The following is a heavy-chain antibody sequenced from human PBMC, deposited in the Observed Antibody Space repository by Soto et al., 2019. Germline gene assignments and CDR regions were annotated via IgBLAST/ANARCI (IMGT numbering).Heavy chain of an antibody. D-gene: IGHD2-2*01. Sequence: EVQFVESGGDLVQREGSLRLSWVASGFNVSDHSMNWVRQTPGKGLEWFSYITSDTKTIKYADSVKGRVTISRNNAKNSVYPQMTSLRDKDTAVYYCARSVEGHFDYWGQGTVVTVSS. CDR2: ITSDTKTI. CDR1: GFNVSDHS. V-gene: IGHV3-48*02. CDR3: ARSVEGHFDY. J-gene: IGHJ4*02.